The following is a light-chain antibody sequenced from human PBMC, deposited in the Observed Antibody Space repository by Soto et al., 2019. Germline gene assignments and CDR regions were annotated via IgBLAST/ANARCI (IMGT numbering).Light chain of an antibody. CDR1: QRITKY. CDR3: QQSYSTPWT. Sequence: DIRMPQSPSSLSTSVGDRVSITCRASQRITKYLNWYQQKPGKAPKLLTYGASNLQSGVPSRFGGSGSGTDFTLTISSLQPEDFATYYCQQSYSTPWTFGLGTKVEIK. V-gene: IGKV1-39*01. CDR2: GAS. J-gene: IGKJ1*01.